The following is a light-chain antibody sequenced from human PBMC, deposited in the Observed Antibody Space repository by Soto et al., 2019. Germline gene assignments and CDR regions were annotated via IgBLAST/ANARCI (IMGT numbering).Light chain of an antibody. J-gene: IGKJ4*01. CDR1: QSVSSN. V-gene: IGKV3-15*01. CDR3: QQYNNWPPGT. CDR2: GAS. Sequence: EIVMTQSPATLSVSPGERATLSCRASQSVSSNLAWYQQKPGQAPRLLIYGASTRATGIPARFSGSGSGTEFTLAICSLESEDFALYYCQQYNNWPPGTFGGGTKVEIK.